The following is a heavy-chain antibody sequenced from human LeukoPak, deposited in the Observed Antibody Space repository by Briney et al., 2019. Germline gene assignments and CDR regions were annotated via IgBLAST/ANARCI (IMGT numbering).Heavy chain of an antibody. J-gene: IGHJ6*03. Sequence: SETLSLTCTVSGYSISTGYYWGWIRQSPEKGLEWIGSIFHSGTTYYNPSLKSRVTLSVDTSKNQFSLRLSLVTAADTAVYFCAKSIASAGTNSCYYMDVWGKGTTVTVSS. CDR2: IFHSGTT. CDR3: AKSIASAGTNSCYYMDV. CDR1: GYSISTGYY. V-gene: IGHV4-38-2*02. D-gene: IGHD6-13*01.